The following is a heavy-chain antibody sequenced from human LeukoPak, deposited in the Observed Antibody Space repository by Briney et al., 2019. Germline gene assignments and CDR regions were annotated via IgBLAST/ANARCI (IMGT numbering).Heavy chain of an antibody. CDR2: ISGSGGST. J-gene: IGHJ5*02. D-gene: IGHD1-26*01. V-gene: IGHV3-23*01. CDR3: ARGMAGAGWFDP. Sequence: GGSLRLSCAASGFTFSSYAMSWVRQAPGKGLEWVSAISGSGGSTYYADSVKGRFTISRDNAKNSPYLQMNSLRAEDTAVYYCARGMAGAGWFDPWGQGTLVTVSS. CDR1: GFTFSSYA.